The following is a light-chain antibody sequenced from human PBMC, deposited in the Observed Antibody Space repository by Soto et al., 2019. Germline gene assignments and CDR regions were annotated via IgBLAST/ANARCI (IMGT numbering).Light chain of an antibody. CDR1: QSVSIN. CDR2: GAS. J-gene: IGKJ4*01. CDR3: HQYNNWPLT. V-gene: IGKV3-15*01. Sequence: EIVMTQSPATLSVSPGERATLSCRASQSVSINLAWYQQKPGQAPRLLISGASSRATGIPARFSGSGSGTEFTLTISSLQSEDFAAYYCHQYNNWPLTFGGGTKVEIK.